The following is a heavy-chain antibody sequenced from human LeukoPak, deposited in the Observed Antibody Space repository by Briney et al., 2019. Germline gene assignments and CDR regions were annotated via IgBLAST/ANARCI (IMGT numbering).Heavy chain of an antibody. CDR3: ARDGSGWYYFDY. V-gene: IGHV3-21*01. CDR1: GFTFSSYA. D-gene: IGHD6-19*01. Sequence: TGGSLRLSCAASGFTFSSYAMSWVRQAPGKGLEWVSSISSGTSYIYYTDSVKGRFTISRDNAKNLLYLQMNSLRAEDTAVYYCARDGSGWYYFDYWGQGTLVTVSS. J-gene: IGHJ4*02. CDR2: ISSGTSYI.